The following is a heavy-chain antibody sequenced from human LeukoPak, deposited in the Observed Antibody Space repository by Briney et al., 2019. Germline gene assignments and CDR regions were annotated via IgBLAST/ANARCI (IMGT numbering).Heavy chain of an antibody. J-gene: IGHJ6*03. D-gene: IGHD5-12*01. CDR3: ARGEGIVATTYNYYMDV. V-gene: IGHV1-8*01. CDR1: GYTFTSYD. CDR2: MNPNSGNT. Sequence: GASVKVSCKASGYTFTSYDINWVRQATGQGLEWMGWMNPNSGNTGYAQEFQGRVTMTRNTSISTAYMELSSLRSEDTAVYYCARGEGIVATTYNYYMDVWGKGTTVTVSS.